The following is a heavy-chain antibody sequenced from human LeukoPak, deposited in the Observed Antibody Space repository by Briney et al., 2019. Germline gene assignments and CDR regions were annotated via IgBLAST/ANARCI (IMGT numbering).Heavy chain of an antibody. CDR1: GGSFSGYY. CDR2: INHSGST. D-gene: IGHD3-22*01. CDR3: ARDKYYYDSSGSIRLDY. V-gene: IGHV4-34*01. J-gene: IGHJ4*02. Sequence: SETLSLTCAVYGGSFSGYYWSWIRQPPGKGLEWIGEINHSGSTNYNPSLKSRVTMSVDTSKNQFSLKLSSVTAADTAVYYCARDKYYYDSSGSIRLDYWGQGTLVTVSS.